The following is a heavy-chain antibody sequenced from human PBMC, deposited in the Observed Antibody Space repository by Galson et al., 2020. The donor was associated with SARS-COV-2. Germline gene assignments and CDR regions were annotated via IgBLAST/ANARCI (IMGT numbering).Heavy chain of an antibody. J-gene: IGHJ1*01. V-gene: IGHV3-33*01. D-gene: IGHD3-3*01. Sequence: GESLKISCAASGFTFSSYGMHWVRQAPGKGLEWVAVIWYDGSNKYYADSVKGRFTISRDNSKNTLYLQMNSLRAEDTAVYYCVCLARYETYGYFQHWGQGTLVTVSS. CDR3: VCLARYETYGYFQH. CDR1: GFTFSSYG. CDR2: IWYDGSNK.